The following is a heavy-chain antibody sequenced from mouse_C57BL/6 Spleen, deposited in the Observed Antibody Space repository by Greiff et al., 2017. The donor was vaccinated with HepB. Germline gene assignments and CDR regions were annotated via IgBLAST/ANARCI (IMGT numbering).Heavy chain of an antibody. Sequence: EVQRVESGGGLVQPGGSLKLSCAASGFTFSDYYMYWVRQTPEKRLEWVAYISNGGGSTYYPDTVKGRFTISRDNAKNTLYLQMSRLKSEDTAMYYCARHYYGSSPYAMDYWGQGTSVTVSS. D-gene: IGHD1-1*01. CDR3: ARHYYGSSPYAMDY. CDR1: GFTFSDYY. J-gene: IGHJ4*01. CDR2: ISNGGGST. V-gene: IGHV5-12*01.